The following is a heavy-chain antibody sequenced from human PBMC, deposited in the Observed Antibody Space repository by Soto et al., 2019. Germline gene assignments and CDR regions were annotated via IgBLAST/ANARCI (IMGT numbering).Heavy chain of an antibody. CDR3: ARPLITDYYYGMDV. CDR2: IYPDDSDT. V-gene: IGHV5-51*01. D-gene: IGHD3-16*01. CDR1: GYSFSTYW. J-gene: IGHJ6*02. Sequence: GESLKISCQTSGYSFSTYWIGWVRQMPGKGLEWMGIIYPDDSDTRYSPSVQGQVTISADKSISTAYLHWSSLKASDTAMYYCARPLITDYYYGMDVWGQGTTVTVS.